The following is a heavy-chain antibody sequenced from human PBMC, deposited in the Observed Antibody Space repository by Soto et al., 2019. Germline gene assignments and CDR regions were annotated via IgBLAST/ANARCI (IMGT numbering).Heavy chain of an antibody. CDR1: GFTFSGYS. D-gene: IGHD1-26*01. CDR2: ISRSSKNI. CDR3: ARDPSDLWEPDQYFQY. Sequence: EVQLVESGGGLVKPGGSLRLSCAASGFTFSGYSMNWVRLAPGKGLEWVSSISRSSKNIYYADSVKGRFTISRDNAKDLLYLQMNSLRAEDTAVYYCARDPSDLWEPDQYFQYWGQGTLVTVSS. J-gene: IGHJ1*01. V-gene: IGHV3-21*01.